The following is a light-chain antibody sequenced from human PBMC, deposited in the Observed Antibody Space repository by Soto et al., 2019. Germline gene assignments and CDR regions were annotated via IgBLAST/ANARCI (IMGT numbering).Light chain of an antibody. Sequence: QSVLTQPPSVSGAPGQRVTISCTGSSSNIGADYDVHWYQQRPGTAPKILIFGNINRPSGVPDRFSGSKSGTSASLAITGLQAEEEGDYYCQSYDSTLSARYVFGTGTKVTVL. J-gene: IGLJ1*01. CDR1: SSNIGADYD. V-gene: IGLV1-40*01. CDR3: QSYDSTLSARYV. CDR2: GNI.